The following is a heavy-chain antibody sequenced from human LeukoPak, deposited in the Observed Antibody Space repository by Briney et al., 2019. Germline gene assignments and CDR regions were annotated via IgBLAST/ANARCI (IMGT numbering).Heavy chain of an antibody. CDR1: GGTFSSYA. CDR3: ARGDYYDSSGYYPLDY. CDR2: IIPIFGTA. D-gene: IGHD3-22*01. Sequence: SVKVCCKASGGTFSSYAISWVRQAPGQGLEWMGGIIPIFGTANYAQKFQGRVTITADESTSTAYMELSSLRSEDTAVYYCARGDYYDSSGYYPLDYWGQGTLVTVSS. J-gene: IGHJ4*02. V-gene: IGHV1-69*01.